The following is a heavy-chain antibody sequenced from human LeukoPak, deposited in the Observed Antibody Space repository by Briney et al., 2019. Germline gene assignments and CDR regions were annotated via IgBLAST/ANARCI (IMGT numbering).Heavy chain of an antibody. CDR3: ATSQASSGNN. D-gene: IGHD3-22*01. CDR1: GFTFSMSW. V-gene: IGHV3-7*01. CDR2: IKGDGSAK. J-gene: IGHJ4*02. Sequence: QAGGSLRLSCAASGFTFSMSWMSWIRQAPGKGLEWVANIKGDGSAKYYVDSVKGRFTISRDNAKNSLYLQMNSLRVEDTAIYYCATSQASSGNNWGQGTLVTVSS.